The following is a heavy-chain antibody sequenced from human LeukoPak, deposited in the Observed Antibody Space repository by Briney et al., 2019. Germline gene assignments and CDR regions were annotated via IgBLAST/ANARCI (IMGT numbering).Heavy chain of an antibody. J-gene: IGHJ1*01. CDR3: AKASIITMVRGPVFQH. CDR2: INDDGSSA. CDR1: GFTFRTYW. V-gene: IGHV3-74*01. Sequence: GGSLRLSCAASGFTFRTYWMHWVRQAPGKGLVWVSRINDDGSSATYADSVKGRFTISRDNAKNTLYLQMNSLRAEDTAVYYCAKASIITMVRGPVFQHWGQGTLVTVSS. D-gene: IGHD3-10*01.